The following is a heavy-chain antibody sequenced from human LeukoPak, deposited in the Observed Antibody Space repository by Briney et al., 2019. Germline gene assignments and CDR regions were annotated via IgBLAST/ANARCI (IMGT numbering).Heavy chain of an antibody. CDR1: GFTFGSYG. J-gene: IGHJ6*02. V-gene: IGHV3-30*18. CDR3: ANGDPGPADHPMNDYYYSLDD. D-gene: IGHD2-2*01. Sequence: PGGSPRLSCAASGFTFGSYGMHWVRQAPGKGLEWVAFISYDGNTKYYSGSAKGRFTISRDNSKNTLYLQMNSLRPEDTAVYYCANGDPGPADHPMNDYYYSLDDWGQGTTVIVSS. CDR2: ISYDGNTK.